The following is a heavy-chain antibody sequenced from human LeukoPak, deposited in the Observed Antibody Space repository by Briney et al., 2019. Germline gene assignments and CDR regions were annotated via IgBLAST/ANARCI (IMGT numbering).Heavy chain of an antibody. CDR2: ISYDGSNK. Sequence: GGSLRLSCAASGFTFSSYGMHWVRQAPGKGLEWVAVISYDGSNKCYADSVKGRFTISRDNSKNTLYLQMNSLRAEDTAVYYCAKEAGYLIAAAALDYWGQGTLVTVSS. V-gene: IGHV3-30*18. CDR1: GFTFSSYG. J-gene: IGHJ4*02. D-gene: IGHD6-13*01. CDR3: AKEAGYLIAAAALDY.